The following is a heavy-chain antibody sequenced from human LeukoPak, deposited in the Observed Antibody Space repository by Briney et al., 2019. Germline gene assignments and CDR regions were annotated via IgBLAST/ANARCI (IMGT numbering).Heavy chain of an antibody. Sequence: SETLSLTCTVSGGSISSYYWSWIRQPPGKGLEWIGYIYYSGSTNYNPSLKSRVTISVDTSKNQSSLKLSSVTAADTAVYYCARVPEMATAKLDYWGQGTLVTVSS. CDR2: IYYSGST. V-gene: IGHV4-59*08. CDR1: GGSISSYY. J-gene: IGHJ4*02. CDR3: ARVPEMATAKLDY. D-gene: IGHD5-24*01.